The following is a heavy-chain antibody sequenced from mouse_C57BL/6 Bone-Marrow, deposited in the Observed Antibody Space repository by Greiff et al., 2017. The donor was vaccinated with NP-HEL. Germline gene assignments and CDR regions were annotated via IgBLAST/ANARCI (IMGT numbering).Heavy chain of an antibody. CDR2: ISYDGSN. D-gene: IGHD1-1*01. J-gene: IGHJ1*03. Sequence: EVQRVESGPGLVKPSQSLSLTCSVTGYSITSGYYWNWIRQFPGNKLEWMGYISYDGSNNYNPSLKNRISITRDTTKNQFFLKLNSVTTEDTATYYCAREEGITTVWYFDVWGTGTTVTVSS. CDR1: GYSITSGYY. V-gene: IGHV3-6*01. CDR3: AREEGITTVWYFDV.